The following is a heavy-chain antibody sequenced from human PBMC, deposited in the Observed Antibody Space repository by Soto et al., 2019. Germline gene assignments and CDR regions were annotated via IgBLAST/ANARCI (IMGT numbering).Heavy chain of an antibody. CDR2: IIPIFGTA. J-gene: IGHJ1*01. CDR1: GGTFSSYA. D-gene: IGHD3-22*01. V-gene: IGHV1-69*13. CDR3: ACLIPMLVVVIPTAESFQH. Sequence: SVKVSCKASGGTFSSYAISWVRQAPGQGLEWMGGIIPIFGTANYAQKFQGRVTITADESTSTAYMELSSLRSEDTAVYSCACLIPMLVVVIPTAESFQHWGQGTLVPVSP.